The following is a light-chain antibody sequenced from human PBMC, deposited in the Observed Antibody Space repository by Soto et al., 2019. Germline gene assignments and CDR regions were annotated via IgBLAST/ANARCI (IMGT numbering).Light chain of an antibody. CDR2: AAS. CDR1: QGIRNY. V-gene: IGKV1-27*01. J-gene: IGKJ3*01. Sequence: DMQMTQSPSSLSASLGVRVTITCRASQGIRNYLAWYQQRPGKVPKLLIYAASTLQSGVPSRFSGSASGTDFTLTISSLQPEDVATYYCQMYNSAPFTFGPGTKVDIK. CDR3: QMYNSAPFT.